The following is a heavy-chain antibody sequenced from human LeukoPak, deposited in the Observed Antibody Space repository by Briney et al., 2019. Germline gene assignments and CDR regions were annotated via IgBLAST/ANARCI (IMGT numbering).Heavy chain of an antibody. V-gene: IGHV5-51*01. D-gene: IGHD6-13*01. CDR3: ARLPYSSSWYVKVGRDYYMDV. CDR1: GYSFTSYW. J-gene: IGHJ6*03. Sequence: HGESLKISCKGSGYSFTSYWIGWVRQMPGKGLEWMGIIYPGDSDTRYSPSFQGQVTISADKSISTAYLQWSSLKASDTAMYYCARLPYSSSWYVKVGRDYYMDVWGKGTTVTVSS. CDR2: IYPGDSDT.